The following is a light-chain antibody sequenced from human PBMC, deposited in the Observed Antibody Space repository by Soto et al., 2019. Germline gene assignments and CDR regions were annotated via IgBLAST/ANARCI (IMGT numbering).Light chain of an antibody. CDR1: SSDVGGYNS. Sequence: QSALTQPPSASGSPWQSVTLSCTGTSSDVGGYNSVSWYQHHPGKAPKLMIYEVSKRPSGVPDRFSGSKSANTASLTVSGLQAEDEADYYCSSYAGSNNYVFGTGTKLTVL. CDR2: EVS. V-gene: IGLV2-8*01. CDR3: SSYAGSNNYV. J-gene: IGLJ1*01.